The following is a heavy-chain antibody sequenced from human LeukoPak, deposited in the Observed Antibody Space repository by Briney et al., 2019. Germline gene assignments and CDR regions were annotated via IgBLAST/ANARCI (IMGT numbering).Heavy chain of an antibody. D-gene: IGHD6-19*01. CDR1: GGSFSGYY. V-gene: IGHV4-34*01. CDR3: ARERVWQWLVRPPYYGMDV. CDR2: INHSGST. Sequence: TPSETLSLTCAVYGGSFSGYYWSWIRQPPGKGLEWIGEINHSGSTNYNPSLKSRVTISVDTSKNQFSLKLSSVTAADTAVYYCARERVWQWLVRPPYYGMDVWGQGTTVTVSS. J-gene: IGHJ6*02.